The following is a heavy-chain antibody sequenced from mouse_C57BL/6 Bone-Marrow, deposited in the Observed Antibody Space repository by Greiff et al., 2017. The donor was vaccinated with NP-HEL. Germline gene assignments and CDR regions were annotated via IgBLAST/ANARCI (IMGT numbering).Heavy chain of an antibody. CDR2: ISSGGSYT. Sequence: DVHLVESGGDLVKPGGSLKLSCAASGFTFSSYGMSWVRQTPDKRLEWVATISSGGSYTYYPDSVKGRFTISRDNAKNTLYLQMSSLKSEDTAMYYCARRGFYYYGSSSYYFDYWGQGTTLTVSS. J-gene: IGHJ2*01. CDR3: ARRGFYYYGSSSYYFDY. D-gene: IGHD1-1*01. V-gene: IGHV5-6*01. CDR1: GFTFSSYG.